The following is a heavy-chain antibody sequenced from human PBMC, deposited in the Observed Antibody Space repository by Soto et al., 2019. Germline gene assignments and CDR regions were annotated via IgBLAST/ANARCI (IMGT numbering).Heavy chain of an antibody. Sequence: QVQLMQSGGGLVKPGGSLRLSCAASGFNFDDYYMSWIRQAPGKGLEWVADINSDGTTTHYADSVKGRFTIFRDNAKKSVYLQMISLRVDDTAVYYCSRDAWGGPSGQGTMVTVSS. J-gene: IGHJ5*02. V-gene: IGHV3-11*01. D-gene: IGHD3-10*01. CDR2: INSDGTTT. CDR3: SRDAWGGP. CDR1: GFNFDDYY.